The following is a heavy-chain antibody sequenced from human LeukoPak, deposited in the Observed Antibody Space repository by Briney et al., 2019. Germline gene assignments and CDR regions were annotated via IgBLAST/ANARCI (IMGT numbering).Heavy chain of an antibody. CDR2: IYYSGST. D-gene: IGHD3-22*01. V-gene: IGHV4-31*03. CDR3: ARASGSSGLKYFQH. J-gene: IGHJ1*01. CDR1: GGSISSGGYY. Sequence: SETLSLTCTVSGGSISSGGYYWSWIRQHPGKGLEWIGYIYYSGSTYYNPSLKSRVTISVDPSKTQFSLKLSSVTAADTAVYYCARASGSSGLKYFQHWGQGTLVTVSS.